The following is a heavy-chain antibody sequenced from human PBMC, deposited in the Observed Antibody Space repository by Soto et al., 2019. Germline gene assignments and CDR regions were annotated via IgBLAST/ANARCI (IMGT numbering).Heavy chain of an antibody. CDR1: GYTFTSYG. Sequence: ASVKVSCKASGYTFTSYGISWVRQAPGQGLEWMGWISAYNGNTNYAQKLQGRVTMTTDTSTSTAYMELRSLRSDDTAVYYCARGGIWGSYTQRLEYFQHWVQGALVTVSS. D-gene: IGHD3-16*01. J-gene: IGHJ1*01. V-gene: IGHV1-18*01. CDR2: ISAYNGNT. CDR3: ARGGIWGSYTQRLEYFQH.